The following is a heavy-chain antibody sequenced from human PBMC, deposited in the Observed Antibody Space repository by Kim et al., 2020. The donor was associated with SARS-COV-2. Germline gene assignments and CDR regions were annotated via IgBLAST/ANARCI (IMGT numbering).Heavy chain of an antibody. J-gene: IGHJ4*02. CDR1: GFTFSSYA. CDR2: ISYDGSNK. Sequence: GGSLRLSCAASGFTFSSYAMHWVRQAPGKGLEWVAVISYDGSNKYYADSVKGRFTISRDNSKNTLYLQMNSLRAEDTAVYYCARDSRTPGYFDYWGQGTLVTVSS. CDR3: ARDSRTPGYFDY. V-gene: IGHV3-30*04.